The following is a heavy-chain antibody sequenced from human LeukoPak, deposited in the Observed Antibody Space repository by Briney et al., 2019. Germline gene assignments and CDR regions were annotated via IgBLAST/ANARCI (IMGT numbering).Heavy chain of an antibody. D-gene: IGHD1-1*01. V-gene: IGHV3-33*01. CDR3: ARDEVTTGTTKFDP. Sequence: GGSLRLSCAASGFTFSSYGMHWVRQAPGKGLEWVAVIWYDGSNKYYADSVKGRFTISRDNSKNTLYLQMNSLRSEDTAVYYCARDEVTTGTTKFDPWGQGTLVTVSS. J-gene: IGHJ5*02. CDR1: GFTFSSYG. CDR2: IWYDGSNK.